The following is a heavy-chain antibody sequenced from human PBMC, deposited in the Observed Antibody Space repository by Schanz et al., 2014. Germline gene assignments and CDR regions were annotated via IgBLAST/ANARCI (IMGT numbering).Heavy chain of an antibody. V-gene: IGHV3-23*04. J-gene: IGHJ5*02. CDR3: ARAPPLVRGIAGWFGP. CDR1: GFTLSTNY. CDR2: ISGRGGRT. D-gene: IGHD3-10*01. Sequence: QLVESGGGLVQPGGSLRLSCAVSGFTLSTNYMSWVRQAPGKGLEWVSAISGRGGRTYYADSVKGRFTISRDNSKNALNLQRSTVRAEHTAVYYCARAPPLVRGIAGWFGPWGQGSLVTVSS.